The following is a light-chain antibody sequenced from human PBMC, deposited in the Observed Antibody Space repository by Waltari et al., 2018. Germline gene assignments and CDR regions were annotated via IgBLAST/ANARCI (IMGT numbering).Light chain of an antibody. CDR2: EVS. Sequence: QSALTQPASVSGSPGQSITISCTGTSSDVGGYNYVSWYQQHQGKAPKLRIYEVSNRPSGVSNRFSGSQSGNPASLTISGLQAEDEADYYCSSSTSSSPPVFGGGTKLTVL. CDR3: SSSTSSSPPV. J-gene: IGLJ2*01. V-gene: IGLV2-14*01. CDR1: SSDVGGYNY.